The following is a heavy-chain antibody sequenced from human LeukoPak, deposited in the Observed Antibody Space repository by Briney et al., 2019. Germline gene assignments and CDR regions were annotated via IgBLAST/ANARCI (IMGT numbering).Heavy chain of an antibody. CDR1: GGSISSGNW. V-gene: IGHV4-4*02. Sequence: NPSETLSLTCAVSGGSISSGNWWSWVRQPPGKGLEWIGEIFHSGSTNYNPSLKSRVTISVDKSTNRFSLRLSSVTAADTAVYYCAREKDSSGYYKDFASWGQGTLVTVSS. CDR2: IFHSGST. D-gene: IGHD3-22*01. J-gene: IGHJ4*02. CDR3: AREKDSSGYYKDFAS.